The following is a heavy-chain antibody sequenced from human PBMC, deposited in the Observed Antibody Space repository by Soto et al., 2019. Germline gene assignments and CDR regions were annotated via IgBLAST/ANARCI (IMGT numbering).Heavy chain of an antibody. CDR1: GFTFSSYA. Sequence: PGGSLSLSCAASGFTFSSYAMSWVRQAPGKGLEWVSAISGSGGSTYYADSVKGRFTISRDNSKNTLYLQMNSLRAEDTAVYYCAKSVLRFLEWLPHPYYYGMDVWGQGTTVTVSS. V-gene: IGHV3-23*01. CDR2: ISGSGGST. CDR3: AKSVLRFLEWLPHPYYYGMDV. J-gene: IGHJ6*02. D-gene: IGHD3-3*01.